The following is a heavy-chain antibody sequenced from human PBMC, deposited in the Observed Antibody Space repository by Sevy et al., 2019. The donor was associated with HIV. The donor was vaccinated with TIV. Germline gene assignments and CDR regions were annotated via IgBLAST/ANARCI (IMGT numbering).Heavy chain of an antibody. CDR1: GYTLTKLS. CDR3: ATTKDYYESSGSPFDY. V-gene: IGHV1-24*01. CDR2: FDPEDGET. D-gene: IGHD3-22*01. J-gene: IGHJ4*02. Sequence: ASVKVSCKVSGYTLTKLSMHWVRQGPGKGLEWMGSFDPEDGETSYAQKFQGRVTMTEDTSTDTAHMELRSLKSEDTAVYYCATTKDYYESSGSPFDYWGQGTLVTVSS.